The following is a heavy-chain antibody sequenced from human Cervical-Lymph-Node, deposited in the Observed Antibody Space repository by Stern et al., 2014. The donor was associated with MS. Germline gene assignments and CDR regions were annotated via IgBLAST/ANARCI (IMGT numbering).Heavy chain of an antibody. V-gene: IGHV3-30*01. Sequence: QVQLVQSGGGVVQPGRSLRLSCAASGFTFSSYAMHWVRQAPGKGLEWVAVISYDGSNKYYADSVKGRFTISRDNSKNTLYLQMNSLRAEDTAVYYCARESQVGGDAFDIWGQGTMVTVSS. CDR1: GFTFSSYA. CDR3: ARESQVGGDAFDI. CDR2: ISYDGSNK. J-gene: IGHJ3*02.